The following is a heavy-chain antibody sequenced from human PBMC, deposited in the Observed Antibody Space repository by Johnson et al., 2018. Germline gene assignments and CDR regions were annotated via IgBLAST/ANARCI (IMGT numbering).Heavy chain of an antibody. V-gene: IGHV3-33*01. D-gene: IGHD1-1*01. Sequence: QVQLVESGGGVVQPGRSLRLSCAASGFTFSSYGMHWVRQAPGKGLEWVAVIWYDGSNKYYADSVKGRFTISRDNSKNTLYLQMNSLRAEDTAVYYCAREERLPMKGGYYYYGMDVWGQGTTVTVSS. CDR3: AREERLPMKGGYYYYGMDV. J-gene: IGHJ6*02. CDR2: IWYDGSNK. CDR1: GFTFSSYG.